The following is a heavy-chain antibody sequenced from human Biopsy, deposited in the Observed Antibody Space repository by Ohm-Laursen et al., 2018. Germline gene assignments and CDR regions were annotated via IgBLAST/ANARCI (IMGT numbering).Heavy chain of an antibody. Sequence: PSQTLSLTCTVTDKSINKYYWSWLRQPAGKGLEYIGRILFSGDTNPDYNPSFKSRATMSVDTSKNQFSLRLSSVTAADTAVYYCASLGRYCSGENCYGTDYWGQGTLVTVSS. V-gene: IGHV4-4*07. CDR1: DKSINKYY. J-gene: IGHJ4*02. CDR2: ILFSGDT. CDR3: ASLGRYCSGENCYGTDY. D-gene: IGHD2-15*01.